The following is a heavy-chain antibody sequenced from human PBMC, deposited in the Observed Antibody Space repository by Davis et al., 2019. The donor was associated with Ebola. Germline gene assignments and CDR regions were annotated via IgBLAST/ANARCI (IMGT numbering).Heavy chain of an antibody. V-gene: IGHV1-2*06. CDR2: INPNGGGT. Sequence: ASVKVSCKASGYTFTASYIHWVRQPPGQGLEWMGRINPNGGGTVYAQKFQGRVTMTRDTSISTTYMDLTRLISDDTAVYYCTRDREAAAAGYYGMDVWGKGTAVTVSS. CDR3: TRDREAAAAGYYGMDV. D-gene: IGHD6-13*01. CDR1: GYTFTASY. J-gene: IGHJ6*04.